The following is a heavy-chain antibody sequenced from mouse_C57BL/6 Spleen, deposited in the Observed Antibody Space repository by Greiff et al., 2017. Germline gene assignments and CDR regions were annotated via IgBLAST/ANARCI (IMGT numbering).Heavy chain of an antibody. Sequence: QVQLQQSGAELVKPGASVKISCKASGYAFSSYWMNWVKQRTGKGLEWIGQIYPGDGDTNYNGKFKGKATLTADKSSSTAYMQLSSLTSEDSAVYFCARPFTTVVGAMDYWGQGTSVTVSS. CDR3: ARPFTTVVGAMDY. CDR2: IYPGDGDT. CDR1: GYAFSSYW. J-gene: IGHJ4*01. V-gene: IGHV1-80*01. D-gene: IGHD1-1*01.